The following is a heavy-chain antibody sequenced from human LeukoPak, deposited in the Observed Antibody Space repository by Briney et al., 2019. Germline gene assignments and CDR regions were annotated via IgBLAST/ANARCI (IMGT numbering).Heavy chain of an antibody. Sequence: SETLSLTCAVYGGSFSGYYWNWIRQPPGKGLEWIGEINHSGSTNYNPSLKSRVTISVDTSKNQFSLNLSSVTAADAAVYYCARGPDCSSTSCAADYWGQGTLATVSS. CDR3: ARGPDCSSTSCAADY. CDR1: GGSFSGYY. D-gene: IGHD2-2*01. V-gene: IGHV4-34*01. CDR2: INHSGST. J-gene: IGHJ4*02.